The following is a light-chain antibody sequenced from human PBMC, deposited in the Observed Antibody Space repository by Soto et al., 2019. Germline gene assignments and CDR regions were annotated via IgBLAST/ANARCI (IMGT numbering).Light chain of an antibody. J-gene: IGKJ1*01. CDR3: QECNTYSRT. Sequence: IRMTQSPSTLSASVGDRVTVTCRASQSISTWLAWYQQKPGKAPNLLIYQASRLESGVPSRFSGGGSGTEFALTISSLQPDDFATYYCQECNTYSRTFGQGTKVDIK. CDR2: QAS. CDR1: QSISTW. V-gene: IGKV1-5*03.